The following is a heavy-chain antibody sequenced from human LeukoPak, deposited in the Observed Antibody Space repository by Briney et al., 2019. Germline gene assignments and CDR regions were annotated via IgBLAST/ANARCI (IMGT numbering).Heavy chain of an antibody. CDR1: GFTFSSYG. D-gene: IGHD6-6*01. CDR3: ASYVRRSYSSSSKTDY. V-gene: IGHV3-23*01. Sequence: GGSLRLSCAASGFTFSSYGMSWVRQAPGKGLEWVSAISGSGGSTYYADSVKGRFTISRDNSKNTLYLQMNSLRAEDTAVYYCASYVRRSYSSSSKTDYWGQGTLVTVSS. J-gene: IGHJ4*02. CDR2: ISGSGGST.